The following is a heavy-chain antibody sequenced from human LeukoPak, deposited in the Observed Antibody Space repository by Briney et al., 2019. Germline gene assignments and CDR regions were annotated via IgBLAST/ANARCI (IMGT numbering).Heavy chain of an antibody. Sequence: SETLSLTCTVSGGSSSGYHWSWIRQPPGKGPEWIGYIYYSGSTNYNPSLKSRVTISVDTSKNQFSLKMNSVTAADTAVYYCARLASSGWSHCDYWGQGTLVTVSS. CDR2: IYYSGST. CDR1: GGSSSGYH. D-gene: IGHD6-19*01. J-gene: IGHJ4*02. CDR3: ARLASSGWSHCDY. V-gene: IGHV4-59*08.